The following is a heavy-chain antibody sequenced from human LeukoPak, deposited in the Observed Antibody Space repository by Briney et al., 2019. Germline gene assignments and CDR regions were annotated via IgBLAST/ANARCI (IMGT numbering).Heavy chain of an antibody. CDR3: ARTYSSSWYGASDALDI. CDR2: IYYSGST. V-gene: IGHV4-30-4*01. CDR1: GGSISSGDYY. D-gene: IGHD6-13*01. Sequence: SETLSLTCTVSGGSISSGDYYWSWIRQPPGKGLEWIGYIYYSGSTYYNPSLKSRVTISVDTSKNQFSLKLSSVTAADTAVYYCARTYSSSWYGASDALDIWGQGTMVTVSS. J-gene: IGHJ3*02.